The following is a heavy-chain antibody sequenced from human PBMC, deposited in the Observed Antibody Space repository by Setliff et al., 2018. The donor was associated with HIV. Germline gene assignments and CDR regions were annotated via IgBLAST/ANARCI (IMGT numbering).Heavy chain of an antibody. J-gene: IGHJ3*02. Sequence: GASVKVSCKVSGGTFSSYAITWVRQAPGQGLEWMGGIIPMFDIPDYAQKFQGRVTLTADESTSTVYMEVRSLRSEDTAVYYCARDNTAFDIWGQGTMVTVSS. CDR2: IIPMFDIP. D-gene: IGHD2-2*02. CDR3: ARDNTAFDI. CDR1: GGTFSSYA. V-gene: IGHV1-69*13.